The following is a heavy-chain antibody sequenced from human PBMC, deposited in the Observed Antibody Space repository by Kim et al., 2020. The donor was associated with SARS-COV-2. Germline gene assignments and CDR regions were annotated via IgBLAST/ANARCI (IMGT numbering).Heavy chain of an antibody. CDR3: ARGAGEAARPGRYYYYYMDV. D-gene: IGHD6-6*01. J-gene: IGHJ6*03. CDR1: GGSFSGYY. CDR2: INHSGST. V-gene: IGHV4-34*01. Sequence: SETLSLTCAVYGGSFSGYYWSWIRQPPGKGLEWIGEINHSGSTNYNPSLKSRVTISVDTSKNQFSLKLSSVTAADTAVYYCARGAGEAARPGRYYYYYMDVWAKGPRSPSP.